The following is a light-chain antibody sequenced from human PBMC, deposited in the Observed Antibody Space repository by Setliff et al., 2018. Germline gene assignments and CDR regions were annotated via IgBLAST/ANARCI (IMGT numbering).Light chain of an antibody. CDR2: AVT. J-gene: IGLJ1*01. CDR3: CSYVRGSAYV. Sequence: QSALTQPASVSGSLGQSITISCTGTSNDVGGYNYVSWYKQHPGVAPQLMIYAVTKRPSGVSNRFSGSKSGKAASLTISGLQAEDEADYYCCSYVRGSAYVFGTGTKVTVL. CDR1: SNDVGGYNY. V-gene: IGLV2-14*03.